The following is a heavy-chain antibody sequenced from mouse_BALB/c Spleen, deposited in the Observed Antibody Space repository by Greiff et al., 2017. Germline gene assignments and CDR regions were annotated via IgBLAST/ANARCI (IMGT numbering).Heavy chain of an antibody. Sequence: EVQLVESGGGLVQPGGSLKLSCAASGFTFSSYGMSWVRQTPDKRLELVATINSNGGSTYYPDSVKGRFTISRDNAKNTLYLQMSSLKSEDTAMYYCARALRDGYYGYFDVWGAGTTVTVPS. CDR3: ARALRDGYYGYFDV. J-gene: IGHJ1*01. CDR1: GFTFSSYG. V-gene: IGHV5-6-3*01. D-gene: IGHD2-3*01. CDR2: INSNGGST.